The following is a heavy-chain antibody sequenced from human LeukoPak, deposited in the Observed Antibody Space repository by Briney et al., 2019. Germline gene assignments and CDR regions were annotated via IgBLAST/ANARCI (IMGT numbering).Heavy chain of an antibody. J-gene: IGHJ4*02. CDR3: ARDDRYGSGSYYKD. CDR1: GYTFTSYG. D-gene: IGHD3-10*01. V-gene: IGHV1-18*01. CDR2: ISYYNGNT. Sequence: ASVKVSCTASGYTFTSYGISSVRQAPGPGLKGMGWISYYNGNTNYAQKLQGRVTMTTDTSTSTAYMELRSLRSDDTAVYYCARDDRYGSGSYYKDWGQGTLVTVSS.